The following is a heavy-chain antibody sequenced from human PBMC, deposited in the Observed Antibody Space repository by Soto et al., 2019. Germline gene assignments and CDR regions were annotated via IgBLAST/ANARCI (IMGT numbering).Heavy chain of an antibody. CDR3: ARDVSIAMVRGGNDY. J-gene: IGHJ4*02. V-gene: IGHV3-30*03. CDR2: ISYDGSNK. Sequence: QVQLVESGGGVVQPGRSLRLSCAASGFTFSSYGMHWVRQAPGKGLEWVAVISYDGSNKYYADSVKGRFTISRDNSKNTLYLQMNSLRAEDTAVYYCARDVSIAMVRGGNDYWGQGTLVTVSS. CDR1: GFTFSSYG. D-gene: IGHD3-10*01.